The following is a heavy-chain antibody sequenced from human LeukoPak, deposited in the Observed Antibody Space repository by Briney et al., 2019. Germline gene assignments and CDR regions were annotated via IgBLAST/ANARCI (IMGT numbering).Heavy chain of an antibody. CDR1: GLIFNHHA. J-gene: IGHJ4*02. D-gene: IGHD4-11*01. Sequence: PGGSLRLSCAASGLIFNHHAMHWVRQAPGNGLHSLAVIWSDKSNKFYADSVRGRFTISRDDSRKTVYLQMERMTAEDTAIYYCAKDAQRGFDYSNSLEYWGQGVLVTVAS. V-gene: IGHV3-33*06. CDR2: IWSDKSNK. CDR3: AKDAQRGFDYSNSLEY.